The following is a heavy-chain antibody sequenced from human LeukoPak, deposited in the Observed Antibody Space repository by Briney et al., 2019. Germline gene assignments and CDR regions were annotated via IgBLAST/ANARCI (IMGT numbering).Heavy chain of an antibody. D-gene: IGHD3-10*02. J-gene: IGHJ6*04. V-gene: IGHV3-48*03. CDR2: ISSSGSTI. CDR1: GFIFSSYE. CDR3: AELGITMIGGV. Sequence: GGTLRLSCAASGFIFSSYEMNWVRQAPGKGLEWVSYISSSGSTIYYADSVKGRFTISRDNAKNSLYLQMNSLRAEDTAVYYCAELGITMIGGVWGKGTTVTISS.